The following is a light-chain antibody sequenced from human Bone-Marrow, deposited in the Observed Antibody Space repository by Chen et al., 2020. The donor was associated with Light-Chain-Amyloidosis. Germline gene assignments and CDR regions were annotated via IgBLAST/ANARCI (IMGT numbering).Light chain of an antibody. J-gene: IGLJ1*01. Sequence: QSALTQPASVSGSPGQSITISCTGTSSDVGGDNHVSWYQQHPDKAPNLMIYGVTNQPSWVPDRFSGSKSDSTAALTISGLQTEDEADYFCSSYTITNTLVFGSGTRVTVL. CDR2: GVT. V-gene: IGLV2-14*01. CDR1: SSDVGGDNH. CDR3: SSYTITNTLV.